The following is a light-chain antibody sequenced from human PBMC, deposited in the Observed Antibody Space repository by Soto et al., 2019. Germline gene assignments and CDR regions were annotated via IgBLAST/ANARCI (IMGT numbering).Light chain of an antibody. V-gene: IGLV1-40*01. J-gene: IGLJ2*01. CDR3: QSYDSSLSGSL. CDR2: GNN. Sequence: QPVLTQPPSVSGAPGQRVTISCTGSSSNIGAGYDVHWYQQLPGTAPKLLIFGNNNRPSGVPDRFSGSKSGTSASLAITGLQAEDEAGYYCQSYDSSLSGSLFGGGTKLTVL. CDR1: SSNIGAGYD.